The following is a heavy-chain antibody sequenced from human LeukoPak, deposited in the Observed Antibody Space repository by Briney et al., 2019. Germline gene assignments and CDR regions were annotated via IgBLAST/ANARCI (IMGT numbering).Heavy chain of an antibody. V-gene: IGHV3-11*01. CDR1: GFTFSDYY. Sequence: PGGSLRLSCAASGFTFSDYYMSWLRQAPGKGLEWVSYISGSGTTIYYADSVKGRFTISRDSAKNTLYLQMNSLRADDTAVYYCARTANYVVGYWGQGTLVTVSS. D-gene: IGHD3-16*01. CDR3: ARTANYVVGY. CDR2: ISGSGTTI. J-gene: IGHJ4*02.